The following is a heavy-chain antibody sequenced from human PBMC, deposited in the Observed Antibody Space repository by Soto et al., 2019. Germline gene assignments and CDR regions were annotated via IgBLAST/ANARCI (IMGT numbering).Heavy chain of an antibody. CDR3: HSGRPRDHDAFDI. J-gene: IGHJ3*02. Sequence: GGSLRLCCAASGFTCSSYARHWVRQAPGKGLEWVAVISYDGSNKYYADSVKGRFTISRDNSKNTLYLQMNSLRAEDTAVYYCHSGRPRDHDAFDIWGQGTMVTVSS. CDR1: GFTCSSYA. CDR2: ISYDGSNK. V-gene: IGHV3-30-3*01. D-gene: IGHD5-12*01.